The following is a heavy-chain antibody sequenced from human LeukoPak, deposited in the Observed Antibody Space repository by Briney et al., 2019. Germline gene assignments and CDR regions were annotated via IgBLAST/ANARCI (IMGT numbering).Heavy chain of an antibody. D-gene: IGHD5-18*01. CDR2: INHSGGT. Sequence: SETLSLTCAVYGGSFSGYYWSWIRQPPGKGLEWIGEINHSGGTNYNASLKSRVTISVDTSKNQFSLRLSSVTAADTAMYYCAPRGDIEHSYGYGKWFDPWGQGTRVTVSS. CDR1: GGSFSGYY. CDR3: APRGDIEHSYGYGKWFDP. V-gene: IGHV4-34*01. J-gene: IGHJ5*02.